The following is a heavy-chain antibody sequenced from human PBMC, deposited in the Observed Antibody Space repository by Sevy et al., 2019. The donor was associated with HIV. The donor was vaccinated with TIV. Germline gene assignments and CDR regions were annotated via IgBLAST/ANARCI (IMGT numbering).Heavy chain of an antibody. Sequence: ASVKVSCKVSGYTLTELSMHWVRQAPGKGLEWMGGFDPEDGETIYAQKFQGRVTMTEDTSTDTAYMELNSLRSEDTAVYYCATFDAVAGPFDYWGQGTLVTVSS. D-gene: IGHD6-19*01. CDR1: GYTLTELS. J-gene: IGHJ4*02. V-gene: IGHV1-24*01. CDR2: FDPEDGET. CDR3: ATFDAVAGPFDY.